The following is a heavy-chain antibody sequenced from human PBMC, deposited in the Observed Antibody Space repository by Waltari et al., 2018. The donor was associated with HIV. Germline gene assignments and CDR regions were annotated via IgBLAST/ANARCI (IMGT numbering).Heavy chain of an antibody. J-gene: IGHJ6*02. CDR3: ARVNQVLYYGMDV. V-gene: IGHV3-48*03. D-gene: IGHD2-2*02. Sequence: EMQLMESGGGLVQPGRSLRHSCVAHGFTFSSYEMNWVRQVPGEGLEWISYIGSSGTTISYADSVKGRFTFSRDNAKKSLFLQMNSLRVEDTAVYWCARVNQVLYYGMDVWGQGTTVTVSS. CDR2: IGSSGTTI. CDR1: GFTFSSYE.